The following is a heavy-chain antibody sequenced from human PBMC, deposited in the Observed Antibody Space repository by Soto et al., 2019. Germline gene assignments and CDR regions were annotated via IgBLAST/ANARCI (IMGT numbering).Heavy chain of an antibody. CDR3: AREAHYCFDY. V-gene: IGHV3-48*03. J-gene: IGHJ4*02. CDR2: ISGSGSTI. Sequence: GSLRLSCTVSGFTFSGYEMQWVLQAPGKGLEWVSYISGSGSTIYYADSVKGQFTISRDNAKNSLYLQMNRLRAEDTAVYYCAREAHYCFDYWGQGTLVTVSS. CDR1: GFTFSGYE.